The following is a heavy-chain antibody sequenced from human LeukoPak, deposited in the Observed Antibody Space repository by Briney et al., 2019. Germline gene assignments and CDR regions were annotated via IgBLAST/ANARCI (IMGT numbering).Heavy chain of an antibody. D-gene: IGHD3-22*01. CDR1: GFTFSSYS. Sequence: GGSLRLSCAASGFTFSSYSMNWVRQAPGKGLEWVSAISGSGGSTYYADSVKGRFTISRDNSKNTLYLQMNSLRAEDTAVYYCAKLTGYYYDSSGYYYDYWGQGTLVTVSS. CDR2: ISGSGGST. V-gene: IGHV3-23*01. CDR3: AKLTGYYYDSSGYYYDY. J-gene: IGHJ4*02.